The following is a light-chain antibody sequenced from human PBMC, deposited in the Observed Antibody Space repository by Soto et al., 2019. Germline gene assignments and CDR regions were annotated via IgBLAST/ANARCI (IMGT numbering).Light chain of an antibody. CDR1: SSNIGGNS. J-gene: IGLJ1*01. Sequence: QSVLTQPPSVSAAPGQRVTISCSGSSSNIGGNSVSWYQQLPGTAPKLLIYEVTTRPSGVSTRFSGSKSGNTASLTISGLQAEDEADYHCSSYSSSGTLFVFGTGTKVTVL. CDR3: SSYSSSGTLFV. V-gene: IGLV2-14*01. CDR2: EVT.